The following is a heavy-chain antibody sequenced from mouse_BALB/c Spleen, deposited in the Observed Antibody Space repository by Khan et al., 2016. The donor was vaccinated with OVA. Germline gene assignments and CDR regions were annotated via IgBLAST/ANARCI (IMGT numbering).Heavy chain of an antibody. Sequence: VQLQQSGAELARPGASVKMSCKASGYTFTSYTIHWIKQRPGQGLEWIGYINPSGGYPNYNQKLKDKATLTADKSSTTAYMQLSSLTSDDSAVYYCARDGAYYRNDGWFAYWGQGTLVTVSA. V-gene: IGHV1-4*01. D-gene: IGHD2-14*01. CDR2: INPSGGYP. CDR1: GYTFTSYT. J-gene: IGHJ3*01. CDR3: ARDGAYYRNDGWFAY.